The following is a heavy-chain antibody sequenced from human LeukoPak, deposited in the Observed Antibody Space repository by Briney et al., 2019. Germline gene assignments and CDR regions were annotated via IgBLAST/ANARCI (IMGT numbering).Heavy chain of an antibody. V-gene: IGHV1-2*02. CDR3: AKGPSSWSN. D-gene: IGHD2-8*02. CDR1: GYTFTDYY. J-gene: IGHJ4*02. CDR2: INPHSGGT. Sequence: ASVKVSCKASGYTFTDYYVNWVRQAPGQGLEWMGWINPHSGGTSYAQKFQGRVTMTRDTAISTAYMELSRLRSDDSAVYYCAKGPSSWSNWSQGTLVTVSS.